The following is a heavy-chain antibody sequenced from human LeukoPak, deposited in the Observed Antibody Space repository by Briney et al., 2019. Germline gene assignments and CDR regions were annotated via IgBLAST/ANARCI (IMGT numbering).Heavy chain of an antibody. CDR3: ATNWYQLPQPISWALDY. D-gene: IGHD2-2*01. J-gene: IGHJ4*02. CDR2: FDPEDGET. Sequence: GASVKVSCKVSGYTLTELSMHWVRQAPGKGLEWMGGFDPEDGETIYAQKFQGRVTMTEDTSTDTAYMELSSLRSEDTAVYYCATNWYQLPQPISWALDYWGQGTLVTVSS. V-gene: IGHV1-24*01. CDR1: GYTLTELS.